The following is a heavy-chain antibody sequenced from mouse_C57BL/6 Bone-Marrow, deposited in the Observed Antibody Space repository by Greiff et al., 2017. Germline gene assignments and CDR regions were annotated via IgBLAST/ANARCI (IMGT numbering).Heavy chain of an antibody. CDR2: IDPENGDT. D-gene: IGHD2-3*01. Sequence: EVKLMESGAELVRPGASVKLSCTASGFNIKDDYMHWVKQRPEQGLEWIGWIDPENGDTEYASKFQGKATITADTSSNTAYLQLSSLTSEDTAVYYCTPPYETFAYWCQGTLVTVSA. CDR1: GFNIKDDY. J-gene: IGHJ3*01. CDR3: TPPYETFAY. V-gene: IGHV14-4*01.